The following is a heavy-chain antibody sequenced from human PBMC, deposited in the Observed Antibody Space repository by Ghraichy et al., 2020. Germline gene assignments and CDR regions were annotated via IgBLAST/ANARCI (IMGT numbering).Heavy chain of an antibody. D-gene: IGHD3-22*01. CDR2: IRSKAYGGTT. CDR1: GFTFGDYA. J-gene: IGHJ6*02. V-gene: IGHV3-49*03. Sequence: GGSLRLSCTASGFTFGDYAMSWFRQAPGKGLEWVGFIRSKAYGGTTEYAASVKGRFTISRDDSKSIAYLQMNSLKTEDTAVYYCTRDPRTYYYDSSGAPIFRYYYYGMDVWGQGTTVTVSS. CDR3: TRDPRTYYYDSSGAPIFRYYYYGMDV.